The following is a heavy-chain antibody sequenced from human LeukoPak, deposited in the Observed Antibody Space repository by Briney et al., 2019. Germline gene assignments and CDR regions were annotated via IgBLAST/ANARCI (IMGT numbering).Heavy chain of an antibody. CDR1: GFTFSNAW. CDR2: IKSKTDGGTT. CDR3: TSRLTRRFDY. Sequence: GGSLRLSCAASGFTFSNAWMSWVRQPPGKGLEWVGRIKSKTDGGTTDYAAPVKGRFTISRDDSKNTLYVQINSLKTEDTAVYYCTSRLTRRFDYWGQGTLVTVSS. V-gene: IGHV3-15*01. J-gene: IGHJ4*02. D-gene: IGHD2-21*02.